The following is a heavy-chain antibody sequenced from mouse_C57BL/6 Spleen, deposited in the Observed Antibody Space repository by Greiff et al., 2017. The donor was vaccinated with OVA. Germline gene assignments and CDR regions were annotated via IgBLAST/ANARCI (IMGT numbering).Heavy chain of an antibody. V-gene: IGHV2-2*01. CDR3: ARRSPVVAPMDY. CDR2: IWSGGST. Sequence: QVQLKESGPGLVQPSQSLSITCTVSGFSLTSYGVHWVRQSPGKGLEWLGVIWSGGSTDYNAAFISRLSISKDNSKSQVFFKMNSLQADDTAIYYCARRSPVVAPMDYWGQGTSVTVSS. D-gene: IGHD1-1*01. J-gene: IGHJ4*01. CDR1: GFSLTSYG.